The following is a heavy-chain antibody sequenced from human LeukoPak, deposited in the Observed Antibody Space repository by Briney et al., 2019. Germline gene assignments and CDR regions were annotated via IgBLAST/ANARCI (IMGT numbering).Heavy chain of an antibody. CDR2: IYYSGST. Sequence: SETLSLTCTVSGGSISSSSYYWGWIRQPPGKGLEWIGSIYYSGSTYYNPSLKSRVTISVDTSKNQFSLKLSSVTAADTAVYYCARTGDRTGYYYYYMDVWGKGTTVTVSS. J-gene: IGHJ6*03. CDR1: GGSISSSSYY. CDR3: ARTGDRTGYYYYYMDV. D-gene: IGHD7-27*01. V-gene: IGHV4-39*01.